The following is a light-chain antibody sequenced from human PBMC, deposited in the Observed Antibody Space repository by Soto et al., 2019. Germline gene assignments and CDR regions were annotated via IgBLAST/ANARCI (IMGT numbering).Light chain of an antibody. CDR2: GAS. Sequence: EIVMTQSPAALSVSPGERATLSCRASQSVSTNLAWYQQKPGRAPRLLIFGASSRAFDVPARFSGSGSGTEFPLTIDGLQSEDFAIYYCQQYNTWLTFGGGTKVEL. CDR1: QSVSTN. V-gene: IGKV3-15*01. J-gene: IGKJ4*01. CDR3: QQYNTWLT.